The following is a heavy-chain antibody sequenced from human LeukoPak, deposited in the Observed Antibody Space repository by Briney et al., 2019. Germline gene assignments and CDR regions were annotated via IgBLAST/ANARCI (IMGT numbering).Heavy chain of an antibody. CDR1: GGSFSGYY. CDR2: INHSGST. Sequence: SETLSLTCAVYGGSFSGYYWSWIRQPPGKGLEWIGEINHSGSTNYNPSLKSRVTISVDTSKNQFSLKLSSVTAADTAVYYCARDQPGDTAMGYYYYYGMDVWGQGTTVTVSS. V-gene: IGHV4-34*01. CDR3: ARDQPGDTAMGYYYYYGMDV. D-gene: IGHD5-18*01. J-gene: IGHJ6*02.